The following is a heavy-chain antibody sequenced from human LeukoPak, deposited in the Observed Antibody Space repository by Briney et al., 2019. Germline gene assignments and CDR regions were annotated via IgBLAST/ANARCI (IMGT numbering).Heavy chain of an antibody. CDR3: ARDDGIKLRLTALYN. J-gene: IGHJ4*02. Sequence: GGSLRLSCAASGFTFSSYSMNWVRQAPGKGLEWVSSISSSSSYIYYADSVKGRFTISRDNAKNSLYLQMNSLRAEDTAVYYCARDDGIKLRLTALYNWGQGTLVTVSS. CDR1: GFTFSSYS. CDR2: ISSSSSYI. D-gene: IGHD3-16*01. V-gene: IGHV3-21*01.